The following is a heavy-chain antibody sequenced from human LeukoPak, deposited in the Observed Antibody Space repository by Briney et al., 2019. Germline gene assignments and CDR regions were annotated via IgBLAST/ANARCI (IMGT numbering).Heavy chain of an antibody. CDR2: IIPIFGTA. CDR3: ARDRVVPADIRPFDY. D-gene: IGHD2-2*02. V-gene: IGHV1-69*05. J-gene: IGHJ4*02. Sequence: ASVKVSCKASGGTFSSYAISWVRQAPGQGLEWMGGIIPIFGTANYAQKLQGRVTMTTDTSTSTAYMELRSLRSDDTAVYYCARDRVVPADIRPFDYWGQGTLVTVSS. CDR1: GGTFSSYA.